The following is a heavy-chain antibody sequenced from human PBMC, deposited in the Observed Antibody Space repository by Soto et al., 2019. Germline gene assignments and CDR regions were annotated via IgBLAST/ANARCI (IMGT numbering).Heavy chain of an antibody. V-gene: IGHV1-69*01. CDR1: GGTFSNFA. CDR2: IIPVFGKA. CDR3: ARGSPTTVTTWFDP. D-gene: IGHD4-17*01. Sequence: QLQLVQSGAEVKKPGSSVKVSCKASGGTFSNFAINWVRQAPGQGLEWMGGIIPVFGKAKYAQKFQGRVQFTADESTSTAYTEVNSLTSEDTAVYYCARGSPTTVTTWFDPWGQGTLVTVSS. J-gene: IGHJ5*02.